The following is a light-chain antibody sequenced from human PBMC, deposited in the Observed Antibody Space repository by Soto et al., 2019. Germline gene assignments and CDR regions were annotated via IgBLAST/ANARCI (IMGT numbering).Light chain of an antibody. CDR1: QNIRGNE. Sequence: VLTQSPGTLSLSPGERTTLSCRASQNIRGNELAWYQQKPGQPPRLLIYRGSSRAPGIPDRFSGRGSGTEFNLTISSLAPEDFAVSYCQDYRTSAPWTFGQVTRVEIK. CDR2: RGS. CDR3: QDYRTSAPWT. J-gene: IGKJ1*01. V-gene: IGKV3-20*01.